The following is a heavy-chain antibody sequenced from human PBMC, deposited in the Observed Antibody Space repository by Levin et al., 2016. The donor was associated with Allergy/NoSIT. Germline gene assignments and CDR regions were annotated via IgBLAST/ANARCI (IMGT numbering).Heavy chain of an antibody. Sequence: WIRQPPGKGLEWIGYIYHSGSTYYNPSLKSRVTISVDRSKNQFSLKLSSVTAADTAVYYCARAALLRRDGYNYPYYFDYWGQGTLVTVSS. CDR3: ARAALLRRDGYNYPYYFDY. CDR2: IYHSGST. D-gene: IGHD5-24*01. V-gene: IGHV4-30-2*01. J-gene: IGHJ4*02.